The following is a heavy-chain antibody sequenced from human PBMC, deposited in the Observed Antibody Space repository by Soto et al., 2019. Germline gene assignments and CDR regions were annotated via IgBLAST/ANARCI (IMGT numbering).Heavy chain of an antibody. CDR3: ATDLSGYSYGLAAP. V-gene: IGHV1-18*01. Sequence: ASVKVSCKASGYTFTSYGISWVRQAPGQGLEWMGWISAYNGETIYAQKFQGRVTMTEDTSTDTAYMELSSLRSEDTAVYYCATDLSGYSYGLAAPWGQGTLVTVSS. CDR2: ISAYNGET. D-gene: IGHD5-18*01. J-gene: IGHJ5*02. CDR1: GYTFTSYG.